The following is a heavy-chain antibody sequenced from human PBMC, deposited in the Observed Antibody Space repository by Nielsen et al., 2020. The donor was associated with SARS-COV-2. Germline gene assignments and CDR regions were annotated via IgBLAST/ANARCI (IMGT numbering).Heavy chain of an antibody. V-gene: IGHV6-1*01. J-gene: IGHJ6*02. CDR3: AKVLLWFGDYYYYGMDV. D-gene: IGHD3-10*01. Sequence: SETLSLTCAISGDSVSSSSAAWNWIRQSPSRGLEWLGRTYYRSKWYNDYAVSVKSRITINPDTSKNQFSLHLNSVTPEDTAVYYCAKVLLWFGDYYYYGMDVWGQGTTVTVSS. CDR2: TYYRSKWYN. CDR1: GDSVSSSSAA.